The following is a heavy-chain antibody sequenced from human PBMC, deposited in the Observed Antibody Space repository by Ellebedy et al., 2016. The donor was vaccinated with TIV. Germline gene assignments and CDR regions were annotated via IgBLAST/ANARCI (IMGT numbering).Heavy chain of an antibody. V-gene: IGHV3-33*01. Sequence: PGGSLRPSCEALGFTFRSYRMHGVRQAPGKVLDWVAVIWYDGSNKYYADSVKGRFTISRDNSKNTLYLQMNSLRAEDTAVYYCARNKAAAPLGWFDPWGQGTLVTVSS. D-gene: IGHD6-13*01. CDR3: ARNKAAAPLGWFDP. CDR1: GFTFRSYR. CDR2: IWYDGSNK. J-gene: IGHJ5*02.